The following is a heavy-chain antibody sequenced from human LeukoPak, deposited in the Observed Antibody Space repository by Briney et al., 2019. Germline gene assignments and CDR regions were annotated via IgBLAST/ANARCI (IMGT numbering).Heavy chain of an antibody. J-gene: IGHJ6*03. CDR2: IYYSGST. D-gene: IGHD6-6*01. CDR1: GGSISNYY. Sequence: ASETLSLTCTVTGGSISNYYWSWIRQPPGKGLEWIGYIYYSGSTKYNPSLKSRVTISVDTSKNQFSLRLSSVTAADTAVYYCARDWGVSARPGYMDVWGKGTTVTVSS. V-gene: IGHV4-59*01. CDR3: ARDWGVSARPGYMDV.